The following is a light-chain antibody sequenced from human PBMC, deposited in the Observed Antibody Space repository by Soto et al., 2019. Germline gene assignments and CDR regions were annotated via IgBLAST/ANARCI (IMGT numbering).Light chain of an antibody. J-gene: IGLJ2*01. CDR3: CSYAGNNIVV. V-gene: IGLV2-23*01. CDR2: EGS. Sequence: QSVLTQPASVSGSPGQSITISCTGTSSDVGSYNLVSWYQQHPGKAPKLMIYEGSKRPSGVSNRFSGSKSGNTASLTISGLQAEDEADYYCCSYAGNNIVVFGGGTKLTVL. CDR1: SSDVGSYNL.